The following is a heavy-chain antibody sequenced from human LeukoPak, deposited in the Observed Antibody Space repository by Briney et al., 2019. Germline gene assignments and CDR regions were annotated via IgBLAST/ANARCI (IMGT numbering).Heavy chain of an antibody. CDR1: GGSISSYY. CDR2: VYYSVST. Sequence: SETLSLTCTVSGGSISSYYWTWIRQAPGKGLEWIGYVYYSVSTNYNPSLKSRVSISQDTSKNQVSLKLSSVTAADTAVYYCARQESGPYHYMDVWGKGTTVTVSS. D-gene: IGHD3-3*01. V-gene: IGHV4-59*08. CDR3: ARQESGPYHYMDV. J-gene: IGHJ6*03.